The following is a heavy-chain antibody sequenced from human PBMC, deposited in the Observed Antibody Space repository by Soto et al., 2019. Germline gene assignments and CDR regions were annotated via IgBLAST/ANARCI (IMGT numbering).Heavy chain of an antibody. D-gene: IGHD3-10*01. V-gene: IGHV3-30*18. CDR3: AKEGSGSYYTSDY. J-gene: IGHJ4*02. CDR1: GFTFSSYG. Sequence: QVQLVESGGGVVQPGRSLRLSCAASGFTFSSYGMHWVRQAPGKGLEWVAVISYDGSNKYYADSVKGRFTISRDNSKNTLYLQMNSLRAEDTAVYYCAKEGSGSYYTSDYWGQGTLVTVSS. CDR2: ISYDGSNK.